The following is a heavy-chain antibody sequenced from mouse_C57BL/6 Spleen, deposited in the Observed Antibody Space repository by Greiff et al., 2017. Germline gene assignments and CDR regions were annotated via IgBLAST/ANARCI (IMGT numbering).Heavy chain of an antibody. D-gene: IGHD1-1*01. V-gene: IGHV5-17*01. CDR1: GFTFSDYG. CDR3: ARGYYGSIYAMDC. Sequence: EVKLVESGGGLVKPGGSLKLSCAASGFTFSDYGMHWVRQAPEKGLEWVAYISSGSSTIYYADTVKGRFTISRDNAKNTLFLQMTSLRSEDTAMYYCARGYYGSIYAMDCWGQGASVTVSS. CDR2: ISSGSSTI. J-gene: IGHJ4*01.